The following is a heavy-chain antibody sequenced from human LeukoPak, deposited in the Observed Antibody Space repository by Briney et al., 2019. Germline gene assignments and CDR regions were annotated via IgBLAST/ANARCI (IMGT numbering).Heavy chain of an antibody. J-gene: IGHJ4*02. CDR3: ATKEESYYDFWSGYFDY. Sequence: PGRSLRLSCAASGFTFSNYAMSWVRQAPGKGLEWVSIIGYRGGSIYYAHSVQGRFTISRDNSKNTLSLQMDGLRPEDTAVYYCATKEESYYDFWSGYFDYWGQGTLVTVSP. CDR1: GFTFSNYA. V-gene: IGHV3-23*01. D-gene: IGHD3-3*01. CDR2: IGYRGGSI.